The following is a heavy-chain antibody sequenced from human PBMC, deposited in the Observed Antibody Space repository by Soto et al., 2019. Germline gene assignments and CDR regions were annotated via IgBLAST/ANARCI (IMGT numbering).Heavy chain of an antibody. J-gene: IGHJ6*02. CDR1: GSSFTSYW. Sequence: GESLKISCQGSGSSFTSYWIGWVRQMPGKGLEWMGIIYPGDSDTRYSPSFQGQVTISADKSISTAYLQWSSLKASDTAMYYCARHRRPGSYYYYYGMDVWGQGTTVTVSS. D-gene: IGHD1-1*01. V-gene: IGHV5-51*01. CDR3: ARHRRPGSYYYYYGMDV. CDR2: IYPGDSDT.